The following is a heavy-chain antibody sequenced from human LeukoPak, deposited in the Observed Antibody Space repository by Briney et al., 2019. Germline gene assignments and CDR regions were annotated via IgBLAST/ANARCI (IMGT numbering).Heavy chain of an antibody. CDR3: ATAAYCGGDCYWYFDY. V-gene: IGHV1-24*01. CDR1: GYTLTELS. CDR2: FDPEDGET. Sequence: ASVKVSCKVSGYTLTELSMHWVRQAPGKGLEWMGGFDPEDGETIYAQKFQGRVTMTEDTSTDTAYMELSSLRSEDTAVYYCATAAYCGGDCYWYFDYWGQGTLVTASS. J-gene: IGHJ4*02. D-gene: IGHD2-21*02.